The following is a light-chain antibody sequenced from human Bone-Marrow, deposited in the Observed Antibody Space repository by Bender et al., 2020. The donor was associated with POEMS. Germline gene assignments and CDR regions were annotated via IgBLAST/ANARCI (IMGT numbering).Light chain of an antibody. CDR1: DLGDKY. Sequence: SYELTQPPSVSVSPGQTATISCSGDDLGDKYISWYQQKTGQSPVLVIYADDKRSSGIPERFSGSNSGNTATLTISGAQAMDEADYYCQAWDSSAVVFGGGTKLTVL. CDR2: ADD. J-gene: IGLJ3*02. CDR3: QAWDSSAVV. V-gene: IGLV3-1*01.